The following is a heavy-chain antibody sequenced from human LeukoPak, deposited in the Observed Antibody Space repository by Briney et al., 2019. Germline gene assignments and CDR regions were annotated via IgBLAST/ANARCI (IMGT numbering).Heavy chain of an antibody. V-gene: IGHV4-61*02. Sequence: SQTLSLTCTVSGGSISSGSYYWSWIRQPAGKGLEWIGRIYTSGSTNYNPSLKSRVTISVDTSKNQFSLKLSSVTAADTAVYYCARAEFSVVNFDYWGQGTLVTVSS. CDR2: IYTSGST. D-gene: IGHD2-21*01. CDR3: ARAEFSVVNFDY. J-gene: IGHJ4*02. CDR1: GGSISSGSYY.